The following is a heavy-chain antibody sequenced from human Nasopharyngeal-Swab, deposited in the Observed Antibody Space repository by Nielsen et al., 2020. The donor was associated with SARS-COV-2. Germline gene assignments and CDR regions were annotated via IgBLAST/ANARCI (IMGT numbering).Heavy chain of an antibody. Sequence: WGSLTLSCAASGFTFSSYAMSWVRQAPGKGLEWVSSIRCSASSTYYADSVKGRFTISRDNSKNTLYLQMNSLRAEDTAVYYCAKVAADRSSGGWFDPWGQGTLVTVSS. CDR2: IRCSASST. V-gene: IGHV3-23*01. CDR1: GFTFSSYA. CDR3: AKVAADRSSGGWFDP. D-gene: IGHD6-6*01. J-gene: IGHJ5*02.